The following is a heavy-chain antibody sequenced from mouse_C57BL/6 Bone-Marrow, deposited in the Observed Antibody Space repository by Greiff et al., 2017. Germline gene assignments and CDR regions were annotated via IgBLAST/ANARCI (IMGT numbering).Heavy chain of an antibody. J-gene: IGHJ2*01. CDR1: GYTFTSYG. V-gene: IGHV1-81*01. D-gene: IGHD3-2*02. CDR2: IYPRSGNT. CDR3: ARRRDSSGYLY. Sequence: VQLQQSGAELARPGASVKLSCKASGYTFTSYGISWVKQRTGQGLEWIGEIYPRSGNTYYNEKFKGKATLTAYKSSSTAYMELRSLTSEDSAVYFCARRRDSSGYLYWGQGTTLTVSS.